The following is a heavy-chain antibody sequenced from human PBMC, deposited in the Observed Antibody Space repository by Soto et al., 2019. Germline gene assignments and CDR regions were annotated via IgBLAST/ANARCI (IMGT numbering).Heavy chain of an antibody. CDR1: GGSISSRNW. CDR3: AVQAYDILTGYYRAYFDY. Sequence: SETLSLTCAVSGGSISSRNWWSWVRQPPGKGLEWVGEVYHRGSTNFNPSLKSRLTISLDKSKNQFFLKLSSVTAADTAVYYCAVQAYDILTGYYRAYFDYWGQGNLVTVS. J-gene: IGHJ4*02. CDR2: VYHRGST. D-gene: IGHD3-9*01. V-gene: IGHV4-4*02.